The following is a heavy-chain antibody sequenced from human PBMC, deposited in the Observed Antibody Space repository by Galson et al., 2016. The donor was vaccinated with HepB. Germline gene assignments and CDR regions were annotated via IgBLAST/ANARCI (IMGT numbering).Heavy chain of an antibody. J-gene: IGHJ4*02. V-gene: IGHV3-74*01. CDR1: GFTFSNYC. Sequence: SLRLSCAASGFTFSNYCMHWVRQAPGKGLVWLSRVSTDGSGADYADSVKGRFTISRDNSKNTLYLEMNSLRAEDTAVYYCARDNWDDAGCSVDHWGQGTLVTVSS. CDR3: ARDNWDDAGCSVDH. CDR2: VSTDGSGA. D-gene: IGHD1-20*01.